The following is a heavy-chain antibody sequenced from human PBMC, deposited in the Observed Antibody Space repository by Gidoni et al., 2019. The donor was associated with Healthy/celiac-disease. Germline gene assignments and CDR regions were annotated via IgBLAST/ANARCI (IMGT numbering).Heavy chain of an antibody. V-gene: IGHV3-64D*06. Sequence: EVQLVESGGGLVQPGGSLRLSCPASGFTFSSYAMHWVRQAPGKGLKYVTDISSNGGSTYYADSVKGRFTISKDNSKNTLYLQMSSLRAEDTAVYYCVISPLQLVTSYWGQGTLVTVSS. CDR3: VISPLQLVTSY. J-gene: IGHJ4*02. CDR2: ISSNGGST. CDR1: GFTFSSYA. D-gene: IGHD6-6*01.